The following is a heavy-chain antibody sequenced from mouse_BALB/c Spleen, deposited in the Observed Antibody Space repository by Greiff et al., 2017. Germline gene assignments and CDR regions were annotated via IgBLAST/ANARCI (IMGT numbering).Heavy chain of an antibody. J-gene: IGHJ4*01. CDR2: ISSGGSYT. CDR1: GFTFSSYA. V-gene: IGHV5-9-4*01. Sequence: EVKVEESGGGLVKPGGSLKLSCAASGFTFSSYAMSWVRQSPEKRLEWVAEISSGGSYTYYPDTVTGRFTISRDNAKNTLYLEMSSLRSEDTAMYYCARSLLRPHYYAMDYWGQGTSVTVSS. CDR3: ARSLLRPHYYAMDY. D-gene: IGHD1-2*01.